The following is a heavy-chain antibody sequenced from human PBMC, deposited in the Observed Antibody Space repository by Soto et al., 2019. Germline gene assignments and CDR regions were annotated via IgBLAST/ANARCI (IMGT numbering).Heavy chain of an antibody. V-gene: IGHV3-30*18. CDR1: GFTFSSYG. Sequence: PGGSLRLSCAASGFTFSSYGMHWVRQAPGKGLEWVAVISYDGSNKYYADSVKGRFTISRDNSKNTLYLQMNSLRAEDTAVYYCAKVGAGHIGFDYWGQGTLVTVS. J-gene: IGHJ4*02. CDR2: ISYDGSNK. D-gene: IGHD1-26*01. CDR3: AKVGAGHIGFDY.